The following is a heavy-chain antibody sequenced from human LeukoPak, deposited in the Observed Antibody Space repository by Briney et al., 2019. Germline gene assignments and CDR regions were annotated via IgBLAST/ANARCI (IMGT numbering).Heavy chain of an antibody. Sequence: GGSLRLSCAASGFTFSSYAMSWVRQAPGKGLEWVSAISGSGGSTYYADSVKGRFTISRDNSKNTLYLQMNSLRAEDTAVYYCAKCGHSGSYYVRYFDLWGRGTMVTVSS. D-gene: IGHD1-26*01. J-gene: IGHJ2*01. CDR3: AKCGHSGSYYVRYFDL. CDR1: GFTFSSYA. V-gene: IGHV3-23*01. CDR2: ISGSGGST.